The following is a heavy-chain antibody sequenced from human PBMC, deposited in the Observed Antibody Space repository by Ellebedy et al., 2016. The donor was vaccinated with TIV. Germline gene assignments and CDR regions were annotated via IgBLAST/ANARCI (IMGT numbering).Heavy chain of an antibody. CDR1: GFAVTYNY. CDR3: AKDGC. J-gene: IGHJ4*02. CDR2: IYSGGTT. D-gene: IGHD2-8*01. Sequence: GESLKISCTASGFAVTYNYMNWVRQAPGKGLEWVSVIYSGGTTNYADSVKGRFTISRDNSKNTLYLQMNSLRAEDTAVYYCAKDGCWGQGTLVTVSS. V-gene: IGHV3-53*01.